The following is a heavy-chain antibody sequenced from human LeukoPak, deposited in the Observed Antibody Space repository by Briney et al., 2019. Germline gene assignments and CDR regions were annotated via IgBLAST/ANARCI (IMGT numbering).Heavy chain of an antibody. J-gene: IGHJ4*02. D-gene: IGHD3-22*01. CDR1: GGSISSGSYY. CDR2: IYTSGST. Sequence: SETLSLTCTVSGGSISSGSYYWSWIRQPAGKGLEWIGRIYTSGSTNYNPSLKSRVTISVDTSKNQFSLKLSSVTAADTAVYYCARVGYYDSSAYYYWGQGLLVIVSS. V-gene: IGHV4-61*02. CDR3: ARVGYYDSSAYYY.